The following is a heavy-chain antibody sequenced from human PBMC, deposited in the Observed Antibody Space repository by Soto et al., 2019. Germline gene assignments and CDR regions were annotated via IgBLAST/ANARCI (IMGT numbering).Heavy chain of an antibody. V-gene: IGHV4-31*03. CDR3: ARAGTYCGGDCSDDFDI. CDR1: DGSISSGGYY. J-gene: IGHJ3*02. Sequence: QVQLQESGPGMVKPSQTLSLTCTVSDGSISSGGYYWSWIRQHPGKGLEWIGYIYYSGSTYYNPSLKSRVTISVDTSKNQFSLKLSSVTAADTAVYYCARAGTYCGGDCSDDFDIWGQGTMVTVSS. CDR2: IYYSGST. D-gene: IGHD2-21*02.